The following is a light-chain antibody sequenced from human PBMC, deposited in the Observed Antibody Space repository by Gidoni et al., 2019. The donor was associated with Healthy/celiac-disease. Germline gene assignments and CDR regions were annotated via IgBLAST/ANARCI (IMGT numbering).Light chain of an antibody. Sequence: EIVMTQSPATLSVSPGERATLSCRASQSVSSNLAWYQQKPGQAPRLLIYVASTRATGIPARFSGSGSGTEFNLTISSLQSEDFAVYYCQQYNNWPWTFXQXTKVEIK. CDR3: QQYNNWPWT. J-gene: IGKJ1*01. CDR2: VAS. CDR1: QSVSSN. V-gene: IGKV3-15*01.